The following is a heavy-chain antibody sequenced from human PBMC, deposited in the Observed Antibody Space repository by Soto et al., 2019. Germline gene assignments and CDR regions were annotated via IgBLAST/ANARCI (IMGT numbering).Heavy chain of an antibody. CDR3: ARESEDLTSNFDY. J-gene: IGHJ4*02. V-gene: IGHV3-21*06. CDR1: VFTFTMFS. CDR2: ISSTTNYI. Sequence: GSLILSCAASVFTFTMFSMNWVRQAPGKGLEWVSSISSTTNYIYYGDSMKGRFTISRDNAKNSLYLEMNSLRAEDTAVYYCARESEDLTSNFDYWGQGTLVTVSS.